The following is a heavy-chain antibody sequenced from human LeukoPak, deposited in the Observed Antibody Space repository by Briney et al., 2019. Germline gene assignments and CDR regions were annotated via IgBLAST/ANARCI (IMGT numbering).Heavy chain of an antibody. V-gene: IGHV1-2*02. Sequence: GASVKVSCKASGDTFTGYYMHWVRQAPGQGLEWMGWINPNSGGTNYAQKFQGRVTMTRDTSISTAYMELSRLRSDDTAVYYCARGPHVLLWFGELSFDYWGQGTLVTVSS. D-gene: IGHD3-10*01. CDR3: ARGPHVLLWFGELSFDY. J-gene: IGHJ4*02. CDR2: INPNSGGT. CDR1: GDTFTGYY.